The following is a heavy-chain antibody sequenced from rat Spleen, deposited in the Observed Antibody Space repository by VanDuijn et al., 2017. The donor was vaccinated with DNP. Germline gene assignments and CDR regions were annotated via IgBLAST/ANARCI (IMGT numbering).Heavy chain of an antibody. CDR2: ILYDGSSS. V-gene: IGHV5S10*01. J-gene: IGHJ1*01. CDR1: GFAFSNYV. CDR3: STHYFTTYIYCYFDF. D-gene: IGHD1-2*01. Sequence: EVKLVESGGGLVQPGRSLKLSCTASGFAFSNYVMAWVRQSPKKGLEWVATILYDGSSSYYRDSVRGRFTISRDNSKSTLYLQMESLRSEDTATYYCSTHYFTTYIYCYFDFWGPGTMVTVSS.